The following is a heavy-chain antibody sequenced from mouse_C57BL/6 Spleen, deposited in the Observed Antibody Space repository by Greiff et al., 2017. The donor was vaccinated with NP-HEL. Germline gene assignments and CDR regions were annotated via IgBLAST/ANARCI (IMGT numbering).Heavy chain of an antibody. CDR3: ARPLTGYAMDY. CDR1: GFTFSSYG. D-gene: IGHD4-1*01. V-gene: IGHV5-6*02. J-gene: IGHJ4*01. Sequence: DVMLVESGGDLVKPGGSLKLSCAASGFTFSSYGMSWVRQTPDKRLEWVATISSGGSYTYYPDSVKGRFTISRDNAKNTLYLQMSSLKSEDTAMYYCARPLTGYAMDYWGQGTSVTVSS. CDR2: ISSGGSYT.